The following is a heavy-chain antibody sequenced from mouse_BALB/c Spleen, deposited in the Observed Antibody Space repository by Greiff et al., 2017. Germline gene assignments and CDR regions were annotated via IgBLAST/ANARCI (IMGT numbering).Heavy chain of an antibody. CDR2: ISSGGST. CDR1: GFTFSSYA. Sequence: EVQRVESGGGLVKPGGSLKLSCAASGFTFSSYAMSWVRQTPEKRLEWVASISSGGSTYYPDSVKGRFTISRDNARNILYLQMSSLRSEDTAMYYCAREGGNYFDYWGQGTTLTVSS. V-gene: IGHV5-6-5*01. J-gene: IGHJ2*01. CDR3: AREGGNYFDY.